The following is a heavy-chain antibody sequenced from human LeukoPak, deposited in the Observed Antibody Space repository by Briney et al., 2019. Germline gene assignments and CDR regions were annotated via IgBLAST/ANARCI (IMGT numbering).Heavy chain of an antibody. V-gene: IGHV5-51*01. CDR2: IYPGDSAN. CDR3: ARSQGLANFDY. CDR1: GYRFTSYR. Sequence: AEPLNSSCKASGYRFTSYRIGWVRPLPGKGLEWMAIIYPGDSANRSNPSFHGHATISADTSITPAYLQWSSVKASYTAMYYCARSQGLANFDYWGQGTLVTVSS. J-gene: IGHJ4*02. D-gene: IGHD3-16*01.